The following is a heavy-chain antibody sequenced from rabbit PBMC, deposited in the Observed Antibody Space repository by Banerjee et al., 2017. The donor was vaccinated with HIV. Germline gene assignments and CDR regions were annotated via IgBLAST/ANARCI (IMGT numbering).Heavy chain of an antibody. D-gene: IGHD7-1*01. Sequence: QEQLVESGGGLVQPEGSLTLTCTASGFTLSSYYMCWVRQAPGKGLEWIACIGTGSSGNTYYANWAKGRFTISKTSSTVDLKMTSLTAADTATYFCARDLAAVTGWNFGLWGPGTLVTVS. CDR1: GFTLSSYY. CDR3: ARDLAAVTGWNFGL. J-gene: IGHJ4*01. CDR2: IGTGSSGNT. V-gene: IGHV1S45*01.